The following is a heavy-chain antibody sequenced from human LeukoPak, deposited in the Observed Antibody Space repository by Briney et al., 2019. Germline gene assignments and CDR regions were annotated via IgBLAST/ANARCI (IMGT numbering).Heavy chain of an antibody. V-gene: IGHV3-74*03. D-gene: IGHD4-11*01. J-gene: IGHJ5*01. CDR1: GFTFNTYW. Sequence: GGSLRLSCAASGFTFNTYWMHWVRQVPGKGLVWASRINGDGSSTAYADSVKDRFTISRDNAKNTVYLQMNSLRAEDTAVYYCAREKGSSNYDSWGQGTLVTVSS. CDR3: AREKGSSNYDS. CDR2: INGDGSST.